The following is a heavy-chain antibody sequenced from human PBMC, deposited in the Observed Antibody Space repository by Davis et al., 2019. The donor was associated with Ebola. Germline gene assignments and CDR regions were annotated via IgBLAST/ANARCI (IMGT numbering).Heavy chain of an antibody. J-gene: IGHJ4*02. Sequence: GESLKISCAASGFTFSSYSMNWVRQAPGKGLEWVANIKQDGSEKYYVDSVKGRFTISRDNAKNSLYLQMNSLRAEDTAVYYCASLGYKVYWGQGTLVTVSS. D-gene: IGHD5-24*01. CDR3: ASLGYKVY. CDR1: GFTFSSYS. CDR2: IKQDGSEK. V-gene: IGHV3-7*01.